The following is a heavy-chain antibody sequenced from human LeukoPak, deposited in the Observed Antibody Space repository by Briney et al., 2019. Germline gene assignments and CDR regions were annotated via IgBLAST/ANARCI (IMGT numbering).Heavy chain of an antibody. CDR3: AREPSTYYYGSGSRPGENWFDP. V-gene: IGHV1-69*06. CDR1: GGTFSSYA. Sequence: SVKVSCKASGGTFSSYAISWVRQAPGQGLEWVGGIIPIFGTANYAQKFQGRVTITADKSTSTAYMELSSLRSEDTAVYYCAREPSTYYYGSGSRPGENWFDPWGQGTLVTVSS. D-gene: IGHD3-10*01. J-gene: IGHJ5*02. CDR2: IIPIFGTA.